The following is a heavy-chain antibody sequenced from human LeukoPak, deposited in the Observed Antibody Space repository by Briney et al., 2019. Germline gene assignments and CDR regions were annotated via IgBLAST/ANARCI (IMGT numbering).Heavy chain of an antibody. CDR3: AKVLSRSPYGDYGMDV. D-gene: IGHD4-17*01. J-gene: IGHJ6*02. CDR1: GFTFSSYA. Sequence: PGGSLRLSCAASGFTFSSYAMSWVRQAPGKGLEWVSAISGSGGSTYYADSVKGRFTISRDNSKNTLYLQMNSLRAEDTAVYYCAKVLSRSPYGDYGMDVWGQGTTVTVSS. CDR2: ISGSGGST. V-gene: IGHV3-23*01.